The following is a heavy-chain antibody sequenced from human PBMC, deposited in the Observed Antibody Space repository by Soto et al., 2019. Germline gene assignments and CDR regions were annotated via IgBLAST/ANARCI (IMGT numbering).Heavy chain of an antibody. Sequence: SVKVSCKASGGTFSSYAISWVLQAPGQGLEWMGGIIPIFGTANYAQKFQGRVTITADKSTSTAYMELSSLRSEDTAVYYCARGHIAAAGTKSAFDIWGQGTMVTVSS. CDR2: IIPIFGTA. CDR1: GGTFSSYA. V-gene: IGHV1-69*06. CDR3: ARGHIAAAGTKSAFDI. D-gene: IGHD6-13*01. J-gene: IGHJ3*02.